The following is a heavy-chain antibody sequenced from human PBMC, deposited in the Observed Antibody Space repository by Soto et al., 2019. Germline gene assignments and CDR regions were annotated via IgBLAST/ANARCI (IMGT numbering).Heavy chain of an antibody. Sequence: SGTLSLTCTVSGGSISSGDYYWSWIRQPPGKGLEWIGYIYYSGSTYYNPSLKSRVTISVDTSKNQFSLKLSSVTAADTAVYYCARGRDIARWFDPWGQGTLVTVSS. CDR1: GGSISSGDYY. V-gene: IGHV4-30-4*01. D-gene: IGHD2-15*01. CDR3: ARGRDIARWFDP. J-gene: IGHJ5*02. CDR2: IYYSGST.